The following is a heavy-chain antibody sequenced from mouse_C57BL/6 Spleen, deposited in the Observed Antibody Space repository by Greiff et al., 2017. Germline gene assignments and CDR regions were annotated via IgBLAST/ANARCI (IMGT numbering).Heavy chain of an antibody. CDR2: IHPNSGST. CDR1: GYTFTSFW. CDR3: ARTVFRNSFAY. D-gene: IGHD2-1*01. J-gene: IGHJ3*01. Sequence: QVQLQQPGAELVKPGASVKLSCKASGYTFTSFWMHWVKQRPGQGLEWIGMIHPNSGSTNYNEKFKSKATLTVDKSSSTAYMQLSSLTSEDSAVYYCARTVFRNSFAYWGQGTLVTVSA. V-gene: IGHV1-64*01.